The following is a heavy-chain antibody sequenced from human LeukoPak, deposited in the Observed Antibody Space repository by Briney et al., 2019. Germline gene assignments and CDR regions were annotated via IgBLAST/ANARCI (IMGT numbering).Heavy chain of an antibody. J-gene: IGHJ4*02. D-gene: IGHD3-10*01. CDR2: IDWDDET. CDR1: GFSLRTPGLC. Sequence: ESGPALVTPTQTLTLTCTFSGFSLRTPGLCVRWFRQPPGKALEWLARIDWDDETFYSTSLRTRLSIFKDTSKNLVVLTMTNMDPVDTATFYCARTRGASGSYYPDYWGQGTLVTVSS. V-gene: IGHV2-70*17. CDR3: ARTRGASGSYYPDY.